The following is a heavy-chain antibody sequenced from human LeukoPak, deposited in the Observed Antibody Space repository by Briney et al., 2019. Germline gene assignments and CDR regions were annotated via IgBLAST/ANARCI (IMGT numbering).Heavy chain of an antibody. CDR1: GGSISSYY. D-gene: IGHD3-22*01. Sequence: SETLSLTCTVSGGSISSYYWSWIRQPPGKGLEWIGYIYYSGSTNYNPSLKSRVTISVDTSKNQFSLKLSSVTAADTAVYYCARASYPGQIVVVIWGQGTLVTVSS. CDR3: ARASYPGQIVVVI. J-gene: IGHJ4*02. CDR2: IYYSGST. V-gene: IGHV4-59*01.